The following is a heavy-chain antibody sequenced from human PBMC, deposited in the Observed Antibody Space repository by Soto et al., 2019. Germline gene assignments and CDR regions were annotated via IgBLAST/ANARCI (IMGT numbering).Heavy chain of an antibody. Sequence: ASVKVSCKASGYTFTSYGISWVRQAPGQGLEWMGWLSAYNGNTNYAQKLQGRVTMTTDTSTSTAYMELRSLRSDDTAVYYCARDRGGYSYGYGSVWGQGTTVTV. CDR1: GYTFTSYG. V-gene: IGHV1-18*04. CDR2: LSAYNGNT. CDR3: ARDRGGYSYGYGSV. J-gene: IGHJ6*02. D-gene: IGHD5-18*01.